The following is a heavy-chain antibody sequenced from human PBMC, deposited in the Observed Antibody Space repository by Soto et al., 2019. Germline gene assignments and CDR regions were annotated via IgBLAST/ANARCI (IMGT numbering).Heavy chain of an antibody. V-gene: IGHV3-33*01. CDR2: IWYDGSNK. CDR3: ASGSRWLQRLDY. J-gene: IGHJ4*02. Sequence: GGSLRLSCAASGFTFSSYGMHWVRQAPGKGLEWVAVIWYDGSNKYYGDSVKGRFTISRDNSKNTLYLQMNSLRAEETAVYYCASGSRWLQRLDYWGQGTLVTVSS. CDR1: GFTFSSYG. D-gene: IGHD5-12*01.